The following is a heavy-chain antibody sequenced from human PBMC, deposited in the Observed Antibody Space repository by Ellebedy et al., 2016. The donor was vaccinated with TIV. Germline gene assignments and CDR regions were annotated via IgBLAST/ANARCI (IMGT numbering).Heavy chain of an antibody. CDR1: GFIVSDQH. Sequence: GESLKISCAASGFIVSDQHMDWVRQAPGKGLEWVGHTRNRANSYTTEYAASVKGRFTISRDDSNNSLYLQMNSLRAEDSAVYYCAKDMVFGDGKWEIDVWGQGTTVTVSS. CDR2: TRNRANSYTT. D-gene: IGHD1-26*01. V-gene: IGHV3-72*01. CDR3: AKDMVFGDGKWEIDV. J-gene: IGHJ6*02.